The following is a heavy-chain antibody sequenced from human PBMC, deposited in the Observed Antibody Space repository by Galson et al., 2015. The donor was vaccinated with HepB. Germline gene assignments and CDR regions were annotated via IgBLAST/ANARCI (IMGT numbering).Heavy chain of an antibody. D-gene: IGHD2-2*01. Sequence: SLRLSCAASGFTFSSYSMNWVRQAPGKGLEWVSSISSSSSYIYYADSVKGRFTISRDNAKNSLYLQMNSLRAEDTAVYYCARDLRAKCSSTSCSYGMDVWGQGTTVTVSS. CDR2: ISSSSSYI. J-gene: IGHJ6*02. CDR3: ARDLRAKCSSTSCSYGMDV. CDR1: GFTFSSYS. V-gene: IGHV3-21*01.